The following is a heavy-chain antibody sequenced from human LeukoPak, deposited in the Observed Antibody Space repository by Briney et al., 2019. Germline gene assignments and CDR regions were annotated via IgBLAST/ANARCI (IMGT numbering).Heavy chain of an antibody. J-gene: IGHJ5*02. V-gene: IGHV3-11*01. D-gene: IGHD4-23*01. CDR2: ISSSGSTI. CDR3: ARDEGRSTVANNWFDP. CDR1: GFTFSDYY. Sequence: GGSLRPSCAASGFTFSDYYMSWIRQAPGKGLEWVSYISSSGSTIYYADSVKGRFTISRDNAKNSLYLQMNSLRAEDTAVYYCARDEGRSTVANNWFDPWGQGTLVTVSS.